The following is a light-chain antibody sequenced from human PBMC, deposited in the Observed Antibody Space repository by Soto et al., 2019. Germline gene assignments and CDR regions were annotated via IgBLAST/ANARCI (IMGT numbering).Light chain of an antibody. Sequence: QSALTQPASVSGSPGQTITISWTGTSSDVGRYNTVSWYQHHPGKAPKLIIYEVTHRPAGISDRFSASKSGNTASLTISGLQAEDEADYYCNSLRVNHLYVFGSGTKVTVL. J-gene: IGLJ1*01. CDR3: NSLRVNHLYV. CDR2: EVT. V-gene: IGLV2-14*01. CDR1: SSDVGRYNT.